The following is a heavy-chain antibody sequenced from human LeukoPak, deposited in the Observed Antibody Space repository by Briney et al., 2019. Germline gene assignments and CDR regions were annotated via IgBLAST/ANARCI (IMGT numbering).Heavy chain of an antibody. D-gene: IGHD7-27*01. J-gene: IGHJ4*02. CDR2: IKQDGSEK. Sequence: GGSLRLSCAASGFSLSNYWMNWVRQAPGKGLEWVANIKQDGSEKNYVDSVKGRFSISRDNAKNSLILQMNSLRDGDTAVYYCARGVWAPFDSWGQGTLVSVSS. CDR3: ARGVWAPFDS. V-gene: IGHV3-7*01. CDR1: GFSLSNYW.